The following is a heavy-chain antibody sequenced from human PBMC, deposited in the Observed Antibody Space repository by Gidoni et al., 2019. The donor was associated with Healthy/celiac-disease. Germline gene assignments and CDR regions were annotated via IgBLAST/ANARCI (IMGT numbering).Heavy chain of an antibody. Sequence: QVQLVESGGGVVQPGGSLRLSCAASGFTFSSYGMHWVRQAPGKGLEWVAFIRYDGSNKYYADSVKGRFTISRDNSKNTLYLQMNSLRAEDTAVYYCAKEYLFWSGYPYYFDYWGQGTLVTVSS. CDR3: AKEYLFWSGYPYYFDY. CDR2: IRYDGSNK. D-gene: IGHD3-3*01. J-gene: IGHJ4*02. CDR1: GFTFSSYG. V-gene: IGHV3-30*02.